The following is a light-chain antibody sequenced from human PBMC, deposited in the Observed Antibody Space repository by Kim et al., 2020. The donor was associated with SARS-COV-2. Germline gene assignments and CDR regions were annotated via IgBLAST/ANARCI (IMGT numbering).Light chain of an antibody. Sequence: ASVGDRVTITCRAVQSISSWLAWYQQKPGKAPNLLIYDASALESGVPSRFSGSGSGTEFTLTISSLQPDDFATYYCQHYGTYSRTFGQGTKVDIK. J-gene: IGKJ1*01. CDR3: QHYGTYSRT. V-gene: IGKV1-5*01. CDR2: DAS. CDR1: QSISSW.